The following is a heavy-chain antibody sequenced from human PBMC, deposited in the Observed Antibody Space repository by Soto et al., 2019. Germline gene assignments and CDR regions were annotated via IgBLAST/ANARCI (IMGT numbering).Heavy chain of an antibody. Sequence: EVQLVESGGGLVQPGGSLRLSCAASGFTFSDYWMYWVRQAPGKGLVWVSRITGDGSSTTYADSVKGRFTISRDNARNTLSLQMNSLRLEDTAVYYCARGYSGSGRAYWVQGTLVTVSS. V-gene: IGHV3-74*01. CDR1: GFTFSDYW. J-gene: IGHJ4*02. D-gene: IGHD3-10*01. CDR3: ARGYSGSGRAY. CDR2: ITGDGSST.